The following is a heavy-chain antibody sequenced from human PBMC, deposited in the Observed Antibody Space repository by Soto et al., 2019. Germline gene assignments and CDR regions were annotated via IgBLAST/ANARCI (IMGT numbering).Heavy chain of an antibody. CDR1: GGSLSSGDW. CDR3: ARGGDYTAGFDC. J-gene: IGHJ4*02. D-gene: IGHD3-3*01. V-gene: IGHV4-4*02. CDR2: ISLGGTT. Sequence: QLQLQESGPGLVEPSGTLSLACGVSGGSLSSGDWWSWVRQPPGKGLEWIGEISLGGTTSYNPSLKSRVSMSLDTSKNNFSLKVSSVIAADTAVYYCARGGDYTAGFDCWGQGTLVTVSS.